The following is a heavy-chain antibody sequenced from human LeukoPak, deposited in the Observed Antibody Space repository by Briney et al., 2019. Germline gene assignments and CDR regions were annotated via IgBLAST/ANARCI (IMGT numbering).Heavy chain of an antibody. V-gene: IGHV3-74*01. CDR1: GFTFSSYW. D-gene: IGHD1-14*01. J-gene: IGHJ4*02. CDR2: INSDVSST. CDR3: VRDITGLIDY. Sequence: GGSLRLSCAASGFTFSSYWMHWVRQAPGKRLVWVSRINSDVSSTSYADSVKGRFTISRDNAKNTLYLQMNSLRAEDTAVYYCVRDITGLIDYRGQGTLVTVSS.